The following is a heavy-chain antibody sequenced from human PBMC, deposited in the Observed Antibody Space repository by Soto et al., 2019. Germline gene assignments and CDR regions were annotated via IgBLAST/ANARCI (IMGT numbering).Heavy chain of an antibody. CDR1: GFSLKTNGAG. CDR2: NYWDDDN. J-gene: IGHJ5*02. D-gene: IGHD1-1*01. CDR3: VHRDPQDRRDWNGGWFGP. Sequence: QITLKEAGPTVVEPTQTLTLTCTFSGFSLKTNGAGVGWIRQPPGKAPEWLAFNYWDDDNRYSPSLRSRLSVVKDTSGNLVVLTTTNMDPMDTGTYYGVHRDPQDRRDWNGGWFGPWGQGTLVTVSS. V-gene: IGHV2-5*02.